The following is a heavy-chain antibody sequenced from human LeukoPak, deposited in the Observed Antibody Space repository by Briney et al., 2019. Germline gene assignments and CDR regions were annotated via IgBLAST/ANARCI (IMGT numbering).Heavy chain of an antibody. V-gene: IGHV1-18*01. CDR1: GYTFSRYG. CDR3: ARDSPDGAGTYYNDSPDY. Sequence: GASVKVSCKASGYTFSRYGISWVRQAPGQGLEWMGWISAYNGNTNYRQKLQGRVTMTTDTSTRTAYMDLRSLRSDDTAIYYCARDSPDGAGTYYNDSPDYWGQRTLVTVSS. D-gene: IGHD3-10*01. J-gene: IGHJ4*02. CDR2: ISAYNGNT.